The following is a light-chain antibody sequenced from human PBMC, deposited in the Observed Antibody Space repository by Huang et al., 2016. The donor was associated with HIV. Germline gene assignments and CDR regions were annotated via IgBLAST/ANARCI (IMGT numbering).Light chain of an antibody. CDR1: QSVHSY. V-gene: IGKV3-11*01. CDR2: DAS. Sequence: EIVLTQSPATLSLSPGERATLSCRASQSVHSYLAWYQQKPGQAHRLLIYDASNRATGIRARFSGSGSGTDFTLTISNLQSEDFAVYYCQQRSAWPLTFGGGTKVEI. CDR3: QQRSAWPLT. J-gene: IGKJ4*01.